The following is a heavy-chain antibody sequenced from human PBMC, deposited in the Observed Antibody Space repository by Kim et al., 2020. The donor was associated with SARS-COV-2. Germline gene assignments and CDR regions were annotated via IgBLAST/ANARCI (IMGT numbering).Heavy chain of an antibody. V-gene: IGHV4-34*01. D-gene: IGHD3-10*01. J-gene: IGHJ4*02. Sequence: NTTPSLKSRVTISVDTSKNQFSLKLSSVTAANTAVYYCARSAVRGSEADYWGQGTLVTVSS. CDR3: ARSAVRGSEADY.